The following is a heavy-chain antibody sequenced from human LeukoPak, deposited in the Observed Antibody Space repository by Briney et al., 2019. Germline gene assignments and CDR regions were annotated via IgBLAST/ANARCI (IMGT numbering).Heavy chain of an antibody. D-gene: IGHD3-10*01. J-gene: IGHJ4*02. CDR2: ISGYNGYT. CDR1: GYTFTSYG. V-gene: IGHV1-18*01. Sequence: ASVKVSCKASGYTFTSYGINWVRQAPGQGLEWMGWISGYNGYTYYAQKLQGRVTMTTDTSTSTAYMELRSLRSGDTAVYYCARNGRVRRVVKDLFEYWGQGTLVAVSS. CDR3: ARNGRVRRVVKDLFEY.